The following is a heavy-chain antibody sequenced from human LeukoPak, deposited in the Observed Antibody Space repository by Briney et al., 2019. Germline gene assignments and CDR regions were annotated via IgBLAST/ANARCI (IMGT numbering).Heavy chain of an antibody. Sequence: GGSLRLSCAASGFTFTSYEMNWVRQAPGKGLEWVSYITISGTTIYYADSVKGRFTISRDNAKNSLYLQMNSLRAEDAAVYYCARATSFDYWGQGTLVTVSS. CDR1: GFTFTSYE. J-gene: IGHJ4*02. V-gene: IGHV3-48*03. CDR2: ITISGTTI. CDR3: ARATSFDY.